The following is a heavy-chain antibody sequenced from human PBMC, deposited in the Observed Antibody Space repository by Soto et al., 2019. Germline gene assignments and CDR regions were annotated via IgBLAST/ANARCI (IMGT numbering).Heavy chain of an antibody. D-gene: IGHD4-17*01. CDR1: GGSFSGYY. Sequence: QVQLQQWGAGLLKPSETLSLTCAVYGGSFSGYYWNWIRQPPGKGLEWIGEINHSGSTNYNPSLKSRVTISVDTSKNQFSLKLSSVTPADTAVYYCATAGPYGDPGNWFDPWGQGTLVTVSS. J-gene: IGHJ5*02. CDR2: INHSGST. CDR3: ATAGPYGDPGNWFDP. V-gene: IGHV4-34*01.